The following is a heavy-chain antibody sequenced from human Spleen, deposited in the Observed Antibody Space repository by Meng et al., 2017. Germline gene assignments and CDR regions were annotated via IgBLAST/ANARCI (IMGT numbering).Heavy chain of an antibody. CDR1: GFTFSSYA. Sequence: GGSLRLSCAASGFTFSSYAMHWVRQAPGKGLEWVAVISYDGSNKYYADSVKGRFTISRDNSKNTLYLQMNSLRAEDTAVYYCAREGGGRDDVLLWFGEKYYYYYGMDVWGQGPTVTVSS. CDR2: ISYDGSNK. J-gene: IGHJ6*02. CDR3: AREGGGRDDVLLWFGEKYYYYYGMDV. D-gene: IGHD3-10*01. V-gene: IGHV3-30*07.